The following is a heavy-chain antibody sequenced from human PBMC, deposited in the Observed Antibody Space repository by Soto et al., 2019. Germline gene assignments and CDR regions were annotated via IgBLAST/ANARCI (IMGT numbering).Heavy chain of an antibody. CDR2: IYYSGST. CDR3: ATGGYDSSGYDYYYYGMDV. V-gene: IGHV4-39*01. J-gene: IGHJ6*02. D-gene: IGHD3-22*01. Sequence: PSETLSLTCTVSGCSISSSSYYWGWIRQPPGKGLEWTGSIYYSGSTYYNPSLKSRVTISVDTSKNQFSLKLSSVTAADTAVYYCATGGYDSSGYDYYYYGMDVWGQGTTVTVSS. CDR1: GCSISSSSYY.